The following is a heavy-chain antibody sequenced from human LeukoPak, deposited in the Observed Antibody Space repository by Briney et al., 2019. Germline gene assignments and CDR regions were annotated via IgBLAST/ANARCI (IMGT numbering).Heavy chain of an antibody. Sequence: GASVKVSCKASGYTFTTYGISWVRQAPGQGLEWMGWVSGNNGNTNYAQKLQGRVTMTTDTSTNTAYMELRSLRSDDTAVYYCARQWLTLDYWGQGTLVTVSS. CDR3: ARQWLTLDY. J-gene: IGHJ4*02. V-gene: IGHV1-18*01. CDR2: VSGNNGNT. D-gene: IGHD6-19*01. CDR1: GYTFTTYG.